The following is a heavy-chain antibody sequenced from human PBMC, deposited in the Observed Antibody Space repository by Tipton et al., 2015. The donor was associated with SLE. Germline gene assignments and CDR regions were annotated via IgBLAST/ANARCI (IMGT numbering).Heavy chain of an antibody. V-gene: IGHV3-33*08. Sequence: SLRLSCAASGFTFSSYWMHWVRQAPGKGLEWVAFIRYDGSDKYYADSVKGRFTISRENAKNFLYLQMNSLRAEDTAVYYCVRGRGYASSGSYFDSWGQGTLVTVSS. CDR3: VRGRGYASSGSYFDS. CDR2: IRYDGSDK. D-gene: IGHD3-22*01. J-gene: IGHJ4*02. CDR1: GFTFSSYW.